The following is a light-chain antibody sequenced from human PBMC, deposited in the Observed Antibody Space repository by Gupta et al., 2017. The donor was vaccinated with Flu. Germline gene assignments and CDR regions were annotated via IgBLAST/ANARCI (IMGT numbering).Light chain of an antibody. CDR3: QSYDSSLSGWV. CDR2: CNS. J-gene: IGLJ3*02. Sequence: QSVLTQPPSVSGAPGQRVTISCTGSSPTIGAGYDVHWYQQPPGTAPKLLIYCNSNRPSGVPDRFSGSKSGTSAALAITGLQAEDEADYYCQSYDSSLSGWVFGGGTKLTVL. V-gene: IGLV1-40*01. CDR1: SPTIGAGYD.